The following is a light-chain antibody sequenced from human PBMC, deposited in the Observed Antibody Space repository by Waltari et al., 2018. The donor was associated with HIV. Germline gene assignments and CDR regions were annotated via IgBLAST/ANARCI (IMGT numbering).Light chain of an antibody. CDR1: SSDDGSYNL. V-gene: IGLV2-23*02. CDR3: CSYAGSSTSVV. J-gene: IGLJ2*01. CDR2: EVI. Sequence: QSALTQSASVSASPGQPITISCTGTSSDDGSYNLVSWYQHHPGKAPKLMIYEVIKRPSGVSNRFSGSKSGNTASLTISGLQAEDEADYYCCSYAGSSTSVVFGGGTKLTVL.